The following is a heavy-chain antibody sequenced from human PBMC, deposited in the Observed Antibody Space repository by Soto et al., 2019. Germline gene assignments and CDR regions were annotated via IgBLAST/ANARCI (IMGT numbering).Heavy chain of an antibody. CDR2: IIPIFGTA. D-gene: IGHD1-26*01. CDR3: ASHSGSSPEGRYYYGMDV. CDR1: GGTFSSYA. Sequence: QVQLVQSGAEVKKPGSSVKVSCKASGGTFSSYAISWVRQAPGQGLEWMGGIIPIFGTADYAQKFQGRVTSPADESTSTAYMELSRLRSEDTAVYYCASHSGSSPEGRYYYGMDVWGQGTTVTVSS. J-gene: IGHJ6*02. V-gene: IGHV1-69*12.